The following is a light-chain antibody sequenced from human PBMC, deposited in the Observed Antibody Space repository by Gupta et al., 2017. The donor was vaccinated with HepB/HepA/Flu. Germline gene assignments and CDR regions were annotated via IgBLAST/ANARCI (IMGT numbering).Light chain of an antibody. CDR1: QSISSY. CDR2: AAS. Sequence: DIQMTQSPSSLSASVGDSVTITCRASQSISSYLNWYQQKPGEAPKLLIYAASRLQSGVPSRFSGSGSGTDFTLTISSLQPGDFATYYCQQSYSTLYPFGQGTKLEIK. J-gene: IGKJ2*01. CDR3: QQSYSTLYP. V-gene: IGKV1-39*01.